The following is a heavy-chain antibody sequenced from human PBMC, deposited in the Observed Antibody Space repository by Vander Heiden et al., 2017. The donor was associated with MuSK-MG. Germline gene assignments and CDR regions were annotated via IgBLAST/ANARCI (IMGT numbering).Heavy chain of an antibody. D-gene: IGHD6-13*01. CDR2: ISHDGENK. CDR3: ARDRWISSSWIYDYYGMDV. CDR1: GSPFNNYG. Sequence: QVQLVESGGGVVQPGSSLRLSCTVSGSPFNNYGLHWVRQAPGKGLEWVAVISHDGENKYYADAVKGRFSISRDNSKNTLYLEMNTLRADDTAVYFCARDRWISSSWIYDYYGMDVWGQGTTGTVSS. V-gene: IGHV3-30*03. J-gene: IGHJ6*02.